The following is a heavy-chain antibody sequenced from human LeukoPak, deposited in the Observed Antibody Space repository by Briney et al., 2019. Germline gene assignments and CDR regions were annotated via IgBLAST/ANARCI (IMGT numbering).Heavy chain of an antibody. CDR1: GGSISSSSYY. J-gene: IGHJ4*02. CDR2: IYYSGST. D-gene: IGHD5-12*01. Sequence: KASETLSLTCTVSGGSISSSSYYWGWIRQPPGKGLEWIGSIYYSGSTYYNPSLKSRVTISVDTSKNQFSLKLSSVSAADTAVYYCARLFSSLGGYEADYWGQGTLVTVSS. V-gene: IGHV4-39*07. CDR3: ARLFSSLGGYEADY.